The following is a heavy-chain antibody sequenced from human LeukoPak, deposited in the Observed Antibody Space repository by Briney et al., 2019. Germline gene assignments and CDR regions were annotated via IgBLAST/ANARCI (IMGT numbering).Heavy chain of an antibody. V-gene: IGHV3-30*03. CDR3: AREPQYDSSNWLDY. J-gene: IGHJ4*02. CDR2: ISYDGSNK. CDR1: GFTFSSYG. D-gene: IGHD4-11*01. Sequence: PGGSLRLSCAASGFTFSSYGMHWVRQAPGKGLEWVAVISYDGSNKYYADSVKGRFTISRDNSKNTLNLQMNSLRTEDTAVYYCAREPQYDSSNWLDYWGQGTLVTVSS.